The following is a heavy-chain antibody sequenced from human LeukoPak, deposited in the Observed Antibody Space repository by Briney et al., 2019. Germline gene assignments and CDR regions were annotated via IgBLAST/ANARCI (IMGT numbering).Heavy chain of an antibody. CDR1: GFTFSTYS. D-gene: IGHD3-10*01. V-gene: IGHV3-48*04. CDR2: TNRRGDIT. Sequence: PGGSLRLSCVASGFTFSTYSMNWVRQAPGKGLEWVSGTNRRGDITGYADFVKGRFTISRDNAKNSLYLQMNSLRAEDTAVYYCARRGYGSGSPNYYWGQGTLVTVSS. CDR3: ARRGYGSGSPNYY. J-gene: IGHJ4*02.